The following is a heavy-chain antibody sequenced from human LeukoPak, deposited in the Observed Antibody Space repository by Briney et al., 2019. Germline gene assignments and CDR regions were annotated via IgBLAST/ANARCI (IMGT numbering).Heavy chain of an antibody. CDR3: ARDRLGPSFSVSHFDL. CDR2: INYNGAIT. J-gene: IGHJ4*02. Sequence: GGSLRLSCATSGFTFVDYGLSWVRRAPGQGLEWLCAINYNGAITDYADSVKGRFTISRDNAKNSLYLRMDSLRAEDTALYYCARDRLGPSFSVSHFDLWGQGTLVTVSS. D-gene: IGHD3-3*02. CDR1: GFTFVDYG. V-gene: IGHV3-20*04.